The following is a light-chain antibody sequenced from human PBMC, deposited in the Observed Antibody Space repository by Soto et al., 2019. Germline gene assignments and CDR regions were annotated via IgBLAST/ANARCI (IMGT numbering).Light chain of an antibody. J-gene: IGKJ5*01. Sequence: EIVLTQSPATLSLSLGERATLSCRASQSVSSYLAWYQQKPGQAPRLLIYGASNRATGIPARFSASGSGTDFTLTISSVEPEEFAVYYCQQRSNWPPTCGQGTRLDIK. V-gene: IGKV3-11*01. CDR2: GAS. CDR3: QQRSNWPPT. CDR1: QSVSSY.